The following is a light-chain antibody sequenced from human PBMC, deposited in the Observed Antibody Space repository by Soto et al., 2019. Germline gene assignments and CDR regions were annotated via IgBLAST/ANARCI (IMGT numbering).Light chain of an antibody. V-gene: IGKV3-20*01. Sequence: EIVLTQSPGTLSLSPGERATLSCRASQSVSSSYLAWYQQKPGQAPRLLIYGASSMATGIPDRFSGSGSGTDFTLTISRLEPEDFAVYYCQQYGSSQWTFGQGTKV. CDR1: QSVSSSY. CDR2: GAS. CDR3: QQYGSSQWT. J-gene: IGKJ1*01.